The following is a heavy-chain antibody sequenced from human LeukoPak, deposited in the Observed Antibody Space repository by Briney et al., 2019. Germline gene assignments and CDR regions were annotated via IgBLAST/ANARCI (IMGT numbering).Heavy chain of an antibody. V-gene: IGHV3-15*07. D-gene: IGHD3-22*01. Sequence: GGSLRLSCAASGFTFSNAWMNWVRQAPGKGLEWVGRIKSKTDGGTTDYAAPVKGRFTVSRDDSKNTLYLQMNSLKTEDTAVYYCSTTYYYDSSEGYWGQGTLVTVSS. J-gene: IGHJ4*02. CDR1: GFTFSNAW. CDR2: IKSKTDGGTT. CDR3: STTYYYDSSEGY.